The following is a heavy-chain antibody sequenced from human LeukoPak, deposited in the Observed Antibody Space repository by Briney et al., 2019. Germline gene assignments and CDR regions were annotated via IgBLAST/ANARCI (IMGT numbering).Heavy chain of an antibody. V-gene: IGHV1-69*06. CDR1: GYTFTSYG. Sequence: SVKVSCKASGYTFTSYGISWVRQAPGQGLEWMGGIIPIFGTANYAQKFQGRVTITADKSTSTAYMELSSLRSEDTAVYYCARDETGGAFDIWGQGTMVTVSS. CDR2: IIPIFGTA. D-gene: IGHD1-1*01. CDR3: ARDETGGAFDI. J-gene: IGHJ3*02.